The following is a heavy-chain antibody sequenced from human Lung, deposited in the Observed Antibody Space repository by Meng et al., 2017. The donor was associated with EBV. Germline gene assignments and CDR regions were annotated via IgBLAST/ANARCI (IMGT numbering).Heavy chain of an antibody. CDR1: GYTFINYA. J-gene: IGHJ4*02. CDR3: ARVAPSGYRYFDY. CDR2: INTNTGNP. V-gene: IGHV7-4-1*02. D-gene: IGHD3-3*01. Sequence: QVQLVESGFGLKKPGASVTVSFKASGYTFINYAMNWVRQAPGQGLEWMGWINTNTGNPTYAQGFTRRFVFSLDTSFRTAYLQISSLKAEDTAVYYCARVAPSGYRYFDYWGQGTLVTVSS.